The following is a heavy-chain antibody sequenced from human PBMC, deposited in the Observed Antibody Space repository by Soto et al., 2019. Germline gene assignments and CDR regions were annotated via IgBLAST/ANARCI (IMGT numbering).Heavy chain of an antibody. Sequence: GGSLRLSCAASGFTFSSYSMNWVRQASGKGLEWVGRIRSKANSYATAYAASVKGRFTISRDDSKNTAYLQMNSLKTEDTAVYYCTRRSSVAGSFDYWGQGTLVTVSS. CDR1: GFTFSSYS. CDR2: IRSKANSYAT. V-gene: IGHV3-73*01. CDR3: TRRSSVAGSFDY. J-gene: IGHJ4*02. D-gene: IGHD6-19*01.